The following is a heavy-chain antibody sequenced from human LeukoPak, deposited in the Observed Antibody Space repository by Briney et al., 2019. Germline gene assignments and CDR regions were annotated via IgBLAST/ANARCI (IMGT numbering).Heavy chain of an antibody. CDR3: ARTYYYDSSGYSEFDY. CDR2: IYHSGST. J-gene: IGHJ4*02. CDR1: GGSFSGYY. Sequence: PSETLSLTCAVYGGSFSGYYWSWIRQPPGKGLEWIGEIYHSGSTNYNPSLKSRVTISVDKSKNQFSLKLSSVTAADTAVYYCARTYYYDSSGYSEFDYWGQGTLVTVSS. V-gene: IGHV4-34*01. D-gene: IGHD3-22*01.